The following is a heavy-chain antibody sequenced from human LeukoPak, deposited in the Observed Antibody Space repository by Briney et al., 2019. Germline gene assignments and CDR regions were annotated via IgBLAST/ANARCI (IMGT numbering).Heavy chain of an antibody. J-gene: IGHJ4*02. Sequence: GGSLRLSYTASGFTFTTYWMSWVRQAPGKGLEWVANIKPDGGEKYYVDSVKGRFTISRDNAKSSLYLQMNSLRAEDTAVYYCARDAGITGTTDLDYWGQGTLVTVSS. CDR1: GFTFTTYW. V-gene: IGHV3-7*01. CDR3: ARDAGITGTTDLDY. D-gene: IGHD1-7*01. CDR2: IKPDGGEK.